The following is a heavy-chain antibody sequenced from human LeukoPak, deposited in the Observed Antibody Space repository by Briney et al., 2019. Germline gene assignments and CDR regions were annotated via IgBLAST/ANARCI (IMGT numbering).Heavy chain of an antibody. CDR2: IYPDDSDT. CDR3: ARPNITSYYDSRGYDAFDV. CDR1: GYNFNNYW. Sequence: GESLKISCKGSGYNFNNYWIAWVRQMPGKGLEWMGIIYPDDSDTRYSPSFQGQVTISADKSVRTAYLQWSSLKASDTAMYYCARPNITSYYDSRGYDAFDVWGQGTMVTVSS. V-gene: IGHV5-51*01. J-gene: IGHJ3*01. D-gene: IGHD3-22*01.